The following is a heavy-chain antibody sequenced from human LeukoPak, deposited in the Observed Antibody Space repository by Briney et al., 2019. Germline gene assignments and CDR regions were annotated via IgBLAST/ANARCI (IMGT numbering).Heavy chain of an antibody. Sequence: GGSLRLSCAASGFTFSNYNMNWVRQAPGKGLEWISYISSSSSTIDYADSVKGRFTISRDNANNSLYLQMNSLRDEDTALYYCARGYSGSSYYYYGMDVWGQGTTVTVSS. D-gene: IGHD1-26*01. J-gene: IGHJ6*02. CDR2: ISSSSSTI. CDR1: GFTFSNYN. V-gene: IGHV3-48*02. CDR3: ARGYSGSSYYYYGMDV.